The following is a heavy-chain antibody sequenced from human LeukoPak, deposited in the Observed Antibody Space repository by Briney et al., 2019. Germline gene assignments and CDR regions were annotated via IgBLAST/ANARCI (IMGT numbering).Heavy chain of an antibody. V-gene: IGHV3-30*04. CDR3: ARDLSRGAPDYFDN. Sequence: GRSLRLSCAASGFIFSNYPVHWVRQPPGKGLEWVAVISYDGKVKHYADSVKGRFTISRDDSTNTLSLQMNSLRPEDTVIYYCARDLSRGAPDYFDNWGQGTLVTVSS. CDR1: GFIFSNYP. CDR2: ISYDGKVK. J-gene: IGHJ4*02. D-gene: IGHD3-10*01.